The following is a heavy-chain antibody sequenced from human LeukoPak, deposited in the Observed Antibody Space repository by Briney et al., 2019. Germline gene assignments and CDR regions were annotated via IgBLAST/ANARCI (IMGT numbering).Heavy chain of an antibody. Sequence: GGSLRLSCAASGFTFNNYAINWVRQAPGKGLEWVSTISSSGGSTNCADSVKGRFSISRDNSKNTLYMQMNSLRAEDTAVYYCAKGYYGSGIWGQGTLVTVSS. J-gene: IGHJ1*01. CDR2: ISSSGGST. V-gene: IGHV3-23*01. CDR1: GFTFNNYA. D-gene: IGHD3-10*01. CDR3: AKGYYGSGI.